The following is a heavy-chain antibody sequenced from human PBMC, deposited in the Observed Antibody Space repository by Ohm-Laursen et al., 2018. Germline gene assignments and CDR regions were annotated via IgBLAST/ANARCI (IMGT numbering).Heavy chain of an antibody. D-gene: IGHD5-18*01. Sequence: SLRLSCAASGFTFSSYSMNWVRQAPGKGLEWVSYISSSSSTIYYADSVKGRFTISRDNAKNSLYLQMNSLRAEDTAVYYCARRAMNAFDIWGQGTMVTVSS. CDR2: ISSSSSTI. CDR1: GFTFSSYS. V-gene: IGHV3-48*01. J-gene: IGHJ3*02. CDR3: ARRAMNAFDI.